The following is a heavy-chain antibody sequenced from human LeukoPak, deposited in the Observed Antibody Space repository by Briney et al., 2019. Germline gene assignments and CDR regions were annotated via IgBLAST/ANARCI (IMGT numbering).Heavy chain of an antibody. Sequence: GGSLRLSCAASGFTFSSYGMHWVRQAPGKGLEWVAFIRYDGSNRYYADSVKGRFTISRDNSKNTLYLQMNSLRAEDTAVYYCAKDKGGATRTYYFDYWGQGTLVTVSS. CDR2: IRYDGSNR. D-gene: IGHD1-26*01. CDR3: AKDKGGATRTYYFDY. J-gene: IGHJ4*02. V-gene: IGHV3-30*02. CDR1: GFTFSSYG.